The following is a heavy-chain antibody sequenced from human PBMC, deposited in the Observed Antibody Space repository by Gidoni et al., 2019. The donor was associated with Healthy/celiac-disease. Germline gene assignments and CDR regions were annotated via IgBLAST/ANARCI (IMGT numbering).Heavy chain of an antibody. CDR2: ISYDGSNK. CDR1: GFTFSSYA. V-gene: IGHV3-30-3*01. CDR3: ARGISEGHGTYYDFWSGYYGAPTSDY. Sequence: QVQLVESGGGVVQPGRSLRLSCAASGFTFSSYAMHWVRQAPGKGLEWVAVISYDGSNKYYADSVKGRFTISRDNSKNTLYLQMNSLRAEDTAVYYCARGISEGHGTYYDFWSGYYGAPTSDYWGQGTLVTVSS. J-gene: IGHJ4*02. D-gene: IGHD3-3*01.